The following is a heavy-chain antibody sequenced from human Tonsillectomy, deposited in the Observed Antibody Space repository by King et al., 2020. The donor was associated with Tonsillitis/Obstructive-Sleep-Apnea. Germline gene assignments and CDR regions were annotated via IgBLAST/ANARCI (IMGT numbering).Heavy chain of an antibody. V-gene: IGHV3-48*03. CDR2: ISSSGSTI. CDR1: GFTFSSYE. D-gene: IGHD1-26*01. J-gene: IGHJ4*02. CDR3: ARGRVWEYSSGRLDY. Sequence: QLVQSGGGLVQPGGSLRLSCAASGFTFSSYEMNWVRQAPGKGLEWVSYISSSGSTIYYADSVKGRFTIARDNSKNSLYLQMNSLGAEETAVYYCARGRVWEYSSGRLDYWGQGTLVTVSS.